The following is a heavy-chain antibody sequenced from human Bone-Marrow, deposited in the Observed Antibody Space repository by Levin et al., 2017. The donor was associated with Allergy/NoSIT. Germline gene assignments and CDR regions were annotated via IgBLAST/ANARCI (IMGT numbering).Heavy chain of an antibody. Sequence: PGGSLRLSCAASGFTINSYIMTWVRQAPGKGLEWVSAIAGGDGTTFYADSVKGRFTISRDDSKNTLFLQMDSLRDDDTAVYFCARRSSPRGGWIDYWGQGTLVTVSS. D-gene: IGHD5-24*01. CDR2: IAGGDGTT. CDR1: GFTINSYI. CDR3: ARRSSPRGGWIDY. V-gene: IGHV3-23*01. J-gene: IGHJ4*02.